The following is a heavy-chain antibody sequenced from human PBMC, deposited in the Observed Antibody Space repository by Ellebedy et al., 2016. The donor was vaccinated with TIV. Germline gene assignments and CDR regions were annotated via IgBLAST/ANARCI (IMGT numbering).Heavy chain of an antibody. CDR1: GFTFSSHG. J-gene: IGHJ4*02. CDR3: VRVMWPVPGPVDPFHY. Sequence: GESLKISCAASGFTFSSHGMAWVRQAPGKGLEWLSVITGGGDTTYYADSVKGRFTISRDNSKNTLFLQLSSLRAEDTAVFYCVRVMWPVPGPVDPFHYWGQGTPVTVSS. D-gene: IGHD6-19*01. CDR2: ITGGGDTT. V-gene: IGHV3-23*01.